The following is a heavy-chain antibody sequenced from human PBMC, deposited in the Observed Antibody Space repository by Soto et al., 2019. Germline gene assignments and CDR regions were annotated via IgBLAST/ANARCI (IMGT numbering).Heavy chain of an antibody. D-gene: IGHD3-3*01. CDR2: ISAYNGNT. CDR3: ARGLGDDFWSGDI. V-gene: IGHV1-18*01. Sequence: TGQGLEWMGWISAYNGNTNYAQKLQGRATMTTDTSTSTAYMELRSLRSDDTAVYYGARGLGDDFWSGDIWRQGSM. J-gene: IGHJ3*02.